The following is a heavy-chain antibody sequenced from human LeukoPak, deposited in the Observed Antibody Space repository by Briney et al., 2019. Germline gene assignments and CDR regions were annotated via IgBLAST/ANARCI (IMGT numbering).Heavy chain of an antibody. Sequence: SETLSLTCTVSGGSISSYYWSWIRQPPGKGLEWIGYIYYSGSTNYNPSLKSRVTMSADTSKNQFSLKLSSVTAADTALYYCARGKGYFDYWGQGTLVTVSS. CDR2: IYYSGST. V-gene: IGHV4-59*01. CDR1: GGSISSYY. J-gene: IGHJ4*02. CDR3: ARGKGYFDY.